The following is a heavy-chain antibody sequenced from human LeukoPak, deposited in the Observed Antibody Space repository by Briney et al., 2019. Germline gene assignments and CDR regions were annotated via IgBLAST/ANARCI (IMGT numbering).Heavy chain of an antibody. CDR2: INHSGST. J-gene: IGHJ5*02. Sequence: SETLSLTCAVYGGSFSGYYWSWIRQPPGKGLEWIGEINHSGSTNYNPSLKSRVTISVDTSKNQFSLKLSSVTAADTAVYYCARPKNGWGTFDPWGQGTLVTVSS. CDR3: ARPKNGWGTFDP. V-gene: IGHV4-34*01. CDR1: GGSFSGYY. D-gene: IGHD3-16*01.